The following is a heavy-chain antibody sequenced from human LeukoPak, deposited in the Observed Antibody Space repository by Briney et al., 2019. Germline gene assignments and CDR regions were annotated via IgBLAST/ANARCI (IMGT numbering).Heavy chain of an antibody. V-gene: IGHV1-2*02. CDR2: INPNSGGT. J-gene: IGHJ3*02. CDR3: ARVRPGRVPAAINAFDI. Sequence: ASVKVSCKASGYTFTGYYMHWVRQAPGQGLEWMGWINPNSGGTNYAQKFQGRVTMTRDTSISTASMELSRLRSDDTAVYYCARVRPGRVPAAINAFDIWGQGTMVTVSS. D-gene: IGHD2-2*01. CDR1: GYTFTGYY.